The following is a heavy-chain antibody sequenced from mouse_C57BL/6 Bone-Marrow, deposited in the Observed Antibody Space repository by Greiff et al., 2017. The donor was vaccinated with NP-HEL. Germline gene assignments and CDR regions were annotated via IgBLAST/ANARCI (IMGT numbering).Heavy chain of an antibody. V-gene: IGHV5-6*01. Sequence: EVQLVESGGDLVKPGGSLKLSCAASGFTFSSYGMSWVRQTPDKRLEWVATISSGGSYTYYPDSVKGRFTISRDNAKNTLYLQMSSLKSEDTAMYYCATIYYGSSPSWFAYWGQGTLVTVSA. CDR2: ISSGGSYT. D-gene: IGHD1-1*01. J-gene: IGHJ3*01. CDR1: GFTFSSYG. CDR3: ATIYYGSSPSWFAY.